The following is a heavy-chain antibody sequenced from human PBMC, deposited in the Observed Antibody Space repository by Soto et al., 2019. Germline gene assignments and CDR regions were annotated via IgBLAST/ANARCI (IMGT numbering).Heavy chain of an antibody. CDR2: IRSKTSSETR. CDR3: TTDGCTGIVGI. CDR1: GFPFTRAW. V-gene: IGHV3-15*01. Sequence: GGSLRLSCAASGFPFTRAWMTLVRQSPGKGLEWVGRIRSKTSSETREYAAPVKGRFTISRDDSKNMLYLEMNSLKIEDTGVYYCTTDGCTGIVGIWGKGTMVTGSS. J-gene: IGHJ6*04. D-gene: IGHD2-8*02.